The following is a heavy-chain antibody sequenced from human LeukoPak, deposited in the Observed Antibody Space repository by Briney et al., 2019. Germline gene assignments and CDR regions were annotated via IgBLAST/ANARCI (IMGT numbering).Heavy chain of an antibody. Sequence: GGSLRLSCAASGFTVSSNYVNWVRQAPGKGLEWVSYISSSGSTIYYADSVKGRFTISRDNAKNSLYLQMNSLRAEDTAVYYCAELGITMIGGVWGKGTTVTISS. J-gene: IGHJ6*04. CDR3: AELGITMIGGV. CDR1: GFTVSSNY. V-gene: IGHV3-48*03. CDR2: ISSSGSTI. D-gene: IGHD3-10*02.